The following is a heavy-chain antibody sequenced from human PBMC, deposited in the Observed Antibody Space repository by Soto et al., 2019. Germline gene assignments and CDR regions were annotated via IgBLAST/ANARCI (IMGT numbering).Heavy chain of an antibody. CDR2: ISAYNGDT. Sequence: QVQLVQSGAEVKKPGASVKVSCKASGYTFTSYGISWVRQAPGQGLEWMGWISAYNGDTNYAQKLQGRVTMNTDTSTSTAYIELRSLRSDDTAVYYCARDPQTTVTTGNWFAPWGQGTLVTVSS. V-gene: IGHV1-18*01. D-gene: IGHD4-17*01. J-gene: IGHJ5*02. CDR3: ARDPQTTVTTGNWFAP. CDR1: GYTFTSYG.